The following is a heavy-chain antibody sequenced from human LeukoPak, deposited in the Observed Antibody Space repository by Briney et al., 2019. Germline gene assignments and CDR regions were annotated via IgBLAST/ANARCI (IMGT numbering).Heavy chain of an antibody. V-gene: IGHV3-30*02. D-gene: IGHD7-27*01. CDR3: AKGGANWGAFDI. J-gene: IGHJ3*02. CDR1: GFTFSNFG. CDR2: IRSAVSDK. Sequence: GGSLRLSCAASGFTFSNFGIHWVRQAPGKGLEWVAYIRSAVSDKSYADSVKGRFAISRDDSENTLYLQMNSLRVEDTAVYYCAKGGANWGAFDIWGQGTMVTVSS.